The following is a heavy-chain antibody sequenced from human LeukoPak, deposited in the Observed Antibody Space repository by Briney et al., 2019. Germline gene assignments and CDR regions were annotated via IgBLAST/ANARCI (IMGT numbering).Heavy chain of an antibody. CDR1: GGSFSGYY. CDR3: AGAVEMATAFDY. V-gene: IGHV4-34*01. D-gene: IGHD5-24*01. J-gene: IGHJ4*02. Sequence: PETLSLTCAVYGGSFSGYYWSWIRQPPGKGLEWIGEINHSGSTNYNPSLKSRVTISVDTSKNQFSLKLSSVTAADTAVYYCAGAVEMATAFDYWGQGTLVTVSS. CDR2: INHSGST.